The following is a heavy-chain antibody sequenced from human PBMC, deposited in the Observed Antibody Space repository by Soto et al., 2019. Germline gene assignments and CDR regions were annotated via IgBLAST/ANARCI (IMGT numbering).Heavy chain of an antibody. D-gene: IGHD4-17*01. CDR3: ARANCGDYEDY. CDR1: GFTFTGYA. J-gene: IGHJ4*02. Sequence: QVQLVESGGGVVQPGRSLRLSCAASGFTFTGYAVHWVRQAPGKGLEWVAVISYNGGKIYYADSVKGRFTISRDNSKNTLYLQMNSLRAEDTAVYYCARANCGDYEDYWGQGTLVTVSS. V-gene: IGHV3-30-3*01. CDR2: ISYNGGKI.